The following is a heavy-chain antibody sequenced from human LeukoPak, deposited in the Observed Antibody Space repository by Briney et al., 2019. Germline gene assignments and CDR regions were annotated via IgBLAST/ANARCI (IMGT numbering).Heavy chain of an antibody. J-gene: IGHJ4*02. V-gene: IGHV3-72*01. CDR2: TRNKANSYST. CDR3: VRVGTGMAKDFDN. Sequence: PGGSLRLSCAVSGFIFSDYYIDWVRQAPGKGLEWVGRTRNKANSYSTEYAASVKDRFSISRDDSKNSVYLQMNSLKTEDTAVYYCVRVGTGMAKDFDNWGQGTLVTVSS. D-gene: IGHD5-18*01. CDR1: GFIFSDYY.